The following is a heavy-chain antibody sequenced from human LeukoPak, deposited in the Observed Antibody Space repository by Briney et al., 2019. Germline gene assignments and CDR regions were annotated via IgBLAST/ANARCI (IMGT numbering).Heavy chain of an antibody. J-gene: IGHJ6*04. Sequence: ASVKVSCKASGYTFTSYGISSVRQAPGQGLEWMGWISAYNGNTNYAQKLQGRVTMTPDTSTSAADMELRSLRSDGTAVYYCARVQLWFGDRGDHSQMDVWGKGTTVTVSS. D-gene: IGHD3-10*01. V-gene: IGHV1-18*04. CDR1: GYTFTSYG. CDR2: ISAYNGNT. CDR3: ARVQLWFGDRGDHSQMDV.